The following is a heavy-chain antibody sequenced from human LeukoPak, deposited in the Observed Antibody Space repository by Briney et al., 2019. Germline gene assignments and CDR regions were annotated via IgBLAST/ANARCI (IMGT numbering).Heavy chain of an antibody. CDR2: IIPIFGTA. Sequence: SVTVSCTASGGTFSSYAISWVRQAPGQGLEWMGGIIPIFGTANYAQKFQGRVTITADESTSTAYMELSSLRSEDTAVYYCARAKWLGPNWFDPWGQGTLVTVSS. D-gene: IGHD3-22*01. CDR1: GGTFSSYA. V-gene: IGHV1-69*13. J-gene: IGHJ5*02. CDR3: ARAKWLGPNWFDP.